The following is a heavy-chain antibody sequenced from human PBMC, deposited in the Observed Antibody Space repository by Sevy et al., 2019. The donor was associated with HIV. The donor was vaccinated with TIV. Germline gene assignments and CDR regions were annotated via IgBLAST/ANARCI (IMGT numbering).Heavy chain of an antibody. CDR2: ISGSGGST. CDR1: GFTFSSHA. Sequence: GGSLRLSCAASGFTFSSHAMSWVRQAPGKGLEWVSAISGSGGSTYYADSVKGRFTISRDNSKNTLYLQMNSLRAEDTAVYYCAKYYYDSSGYYYPAEYFQHWGQGTLVTVSS. D-gene: IGHD3-22*01. V-gene: IGHV3-23*01. J-gene: IGHJ1*01. CDR3: AKYYYDSSGYYYPAEYFQH.